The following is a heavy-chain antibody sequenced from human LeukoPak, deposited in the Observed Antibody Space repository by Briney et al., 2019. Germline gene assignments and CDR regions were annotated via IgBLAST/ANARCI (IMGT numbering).Heavy chain of an antibody. D-gene: IGHD2-2*02. CDR3: ARAVGYCSSTSCYTQSYYYGMDV. CDR1: GYTFTSYD. CDR2: MNPNSGNT. V-gene: IGHV1-8*01. J-gene: IGHJ6*02. Sequence: GASVKVSCKASGYTFTSYDINWVRQATGQELEWMGWMNPNSGNTGYAQKFQGRVTMTRNTSISTAYMELSSLRSEDTAVYYCARAVGYCSSTSCYTQSYYYGMDVWGQGTTVTVSS.